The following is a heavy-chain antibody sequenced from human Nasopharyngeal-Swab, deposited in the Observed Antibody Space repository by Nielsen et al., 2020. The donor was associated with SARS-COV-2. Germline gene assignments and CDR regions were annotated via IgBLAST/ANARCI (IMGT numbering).Heavy chain of an antibody. D-gene: IGHD2-2*01. CDR1: GVSFSANY. Sequence: SAPLSLTCAVSGVSFSANYWGWIRQPPGKGLEWLGAINHIGSTNYNPSLKSRVTISVDTSKSQFSLKLTSVTAADTSVYYCARGLSGVVPAPILGLGPYYYFYYMDVWGKGTTVTVSS. J-gene: IGHJ6*03. V-gene: IGHV4-34*01. CDR2: INHIGST. CDR3: ARGLSGVVPAPILGLGPYYYFYYMDV.